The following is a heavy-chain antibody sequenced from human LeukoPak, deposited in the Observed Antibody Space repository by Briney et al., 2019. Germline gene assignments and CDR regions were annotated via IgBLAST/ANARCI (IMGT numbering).Heavy chain of an antibody. D-gene: IGHD5-12*01. V-gene: IGHV3-74*01. CDR2: INSDGSST. CDR3: ATGYSGNGVGY. CDR1: GFTFSSYW. Sequence: PGGSLRLSCAASGFTFSSYWMHWVRQAPGKGLVWVSRINSDGSSTSYADSVKGRFTISRDNAKNTVYLQMNSLRAEDTAVYYCATGYSGNGVGYWGQGTLVTVSS. J-gene: IGHJ4*02.